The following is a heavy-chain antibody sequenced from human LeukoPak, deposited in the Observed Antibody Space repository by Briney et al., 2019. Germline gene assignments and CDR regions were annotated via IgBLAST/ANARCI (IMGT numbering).Heavy chain of an antibody. CDR3: ARDHSLWLFYY. Sequence: GGSLRLSCAASGFTFSSYAMHWVRQAPGKGLEWVSVIYSGGSTNYADSVKGRFTISRDNSKNTLYLQMNSLRAEDTAVYYCARDHSLWLFYYWGQGTLVTVSS. D-gene: IGHD3-22*01. CDR1: GFTFSSYA. J-gene: IGHJ4*02. CDR2: IYSGGST. V-gene: IGHV3-53*01.